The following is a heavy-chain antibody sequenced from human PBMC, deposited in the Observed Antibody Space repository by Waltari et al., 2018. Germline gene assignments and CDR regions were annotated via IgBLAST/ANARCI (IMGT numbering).Heavy chain of an antibody. J-gene: IGHJ6*02. CDR1: GFTFSSYA. V-gene: IGHV3-30-3*01. CDR2: ISYDGSNK. Sequence: QVQLVESGGGVVQPGRSLRLSCAASGFTFSSYAMHWVRPAPGKGLEWVAVISYDGSNKYYADSVKGRFTISRDNSKNTLYLQMNSLRAEDTAVYYCARDYLTLYYYYGMDVWGQGTTVTVSS. D-gene: IGHD1-26*01. CDR3: ARDYLTLYYYYGMDV.